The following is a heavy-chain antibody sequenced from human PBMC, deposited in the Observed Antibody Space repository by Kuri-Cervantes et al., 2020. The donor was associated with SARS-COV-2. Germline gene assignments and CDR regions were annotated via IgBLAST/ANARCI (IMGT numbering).Heavy chain of an antibody. J-gene: IGHJ4*02. CDR3: ARGFDSPLVY. V-gene: IGHV1-69*10. D-gene: IGHD3-9*01. CDR1: GASFTLSA. CDR2: IIPMLHKA. Sequence: SVKVSCKTSGASFTLSAFSWVRQAPGQGLEWMGGIIPMLHKAHYAQKFQDRVTITADESTSTLYIDLNNLKSDDTAVYYCARGFDSPLVYWSQGTLVTVSS.